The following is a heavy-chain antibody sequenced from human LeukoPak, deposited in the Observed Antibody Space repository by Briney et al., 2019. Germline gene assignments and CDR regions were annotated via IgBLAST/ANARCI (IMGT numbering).Heavy chain of an antibody. Sequence: RASVKVSCKASGYTFTSYAMNWVRQAPGQGLEWMGWINPNSGGTNYAQKFQGRVTMTRDTSISTAYMELSRLRSDDTAVYYCAREGVGATLSIDYWGQGTLVTVSS. CDR3: AREGVGATLSIDY. J-gene: IGHJ4*02. V-gene: IGHV1-2*02. D-gene: IGHD1-26*01. CDR1: GYTFTSYA. CDR2: INPNSGGT.